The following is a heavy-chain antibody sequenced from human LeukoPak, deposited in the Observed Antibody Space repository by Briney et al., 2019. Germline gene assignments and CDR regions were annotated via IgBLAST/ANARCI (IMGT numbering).Heavy chain of an antibody. CDR3: AREGSSGWYLRWFDP. CDR1: GFTFSSYA. V-gene: IGHV3-64*01. Sequence: GGSLRLSCAASGFTFSSYAMHWVRQAPGKGLEYVSAISSNGGSTYYANSVKGRFTISRDNSKNTLYLQMGSLRAEDMAVYYCAREGSSGWYLRWFDPWGQGTLVTVSS. D-gene: IGHD6-19*01. CDR2: ISSNGGST. J-gene: IGHJ5*02.